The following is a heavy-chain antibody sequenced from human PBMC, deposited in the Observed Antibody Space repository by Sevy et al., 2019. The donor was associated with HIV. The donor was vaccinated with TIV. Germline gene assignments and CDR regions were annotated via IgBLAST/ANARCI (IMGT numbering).Heavy chain of an antibody. CDR2: IFSDGNYQ. CDR1: GFTFSNYG. J-gene: IGHJ4*02. D-gene: IGHD6-19*01. V-gene: IGHV3-33*08. CDR3: ARESGSGWYVDS. Sequence: GGSLRLSCSTFGFTFSNYGMHWVRQAPGRGLEWVAAIFSDGNYQYYADSVKGRVTISRDNSKNTLYLQMSSLRADDTAMYYCARESGSGWYVDSWGRGTLVTVSS.